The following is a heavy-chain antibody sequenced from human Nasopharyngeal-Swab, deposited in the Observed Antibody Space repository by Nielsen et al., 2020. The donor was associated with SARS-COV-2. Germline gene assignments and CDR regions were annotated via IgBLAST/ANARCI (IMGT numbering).Heavy chain of an antibody. CDR2: ISSSSSYT. D-gene: IGHD6-19*01. V-gene: IGHV3-11*05. CDR3: AKEQGTGWQHHFDY. CDR1: GFTFSDYY. J-gene: IGHJ4*02. Sequence: GESLKISCAASGFTFSDYYMSWIRQAPGKGLEWVSYISSSSSYTNYADSVKGRFTISRDNSKNTLYLQMNSLRAEDTAVYYCAKEQGTGWQHHFDYWGQGTLVTVSS.